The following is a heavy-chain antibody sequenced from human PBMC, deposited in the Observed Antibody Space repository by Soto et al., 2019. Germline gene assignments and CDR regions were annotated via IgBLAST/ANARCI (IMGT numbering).Heavy chain of an antibody. Sequence: GGSLRLSCAASGFIFTTYPMNWVRQAPGKGLEWIAYITDSSDTIYYADSVKGRFTISRDNAKSSLYLQMNSLRDEDTAVYYCARVDNGNTGADYWGQGTLVTVSS. V-gene: IGHV3-48*02. D-gene: IGHD2-8*01. CDR1: GFIFTTYP. CDR2: ITDSSDTI. J-gene: IGHJ4*02. CDR3: ARVDNGNTGADY.